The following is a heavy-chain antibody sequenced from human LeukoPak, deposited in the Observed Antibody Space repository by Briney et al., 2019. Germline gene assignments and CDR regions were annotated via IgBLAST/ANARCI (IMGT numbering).Heavy chain of an antibody. Sequence: GESLKVSCKASGYTFTGYYMHWVRQAPGQGLEWMGWINPNSGGTNYAQKFQGWVTMTRDTSISTAYMELSRLRSDDTAVYYCARARTDYTFDYWGQGTLVTVSS. CDR1: GYTFTGYY. CDR2: INPNSGGT. V-gene: IGHV1-2*04. CDR3: ARARTDYTFDY. J-gene: IGHJ4*02. D-gene: IGHD4-11*01.